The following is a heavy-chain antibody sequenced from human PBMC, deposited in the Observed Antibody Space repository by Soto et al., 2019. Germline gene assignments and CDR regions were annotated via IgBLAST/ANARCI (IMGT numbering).Heavy chain of an antibody. CDR3: ARDKYGLHDYYYYGMDV. CDR1: GGTFSSYA. J-gene: IGHJ6*02. D-gene: IGHD5-12*01. V-gene: IGHV1-69*13. Sequence: WASVKVSCKASGGTFSSYAVSWVRQAPGQGLEWMGGIIPIFGTANYAQKFQGRVTITADESTSTAYMERSSLRSEDTAVYYCARDKYGLHDYYYYGMDVWGQGTTVTVSS. CDR2: IIPIFGTA.